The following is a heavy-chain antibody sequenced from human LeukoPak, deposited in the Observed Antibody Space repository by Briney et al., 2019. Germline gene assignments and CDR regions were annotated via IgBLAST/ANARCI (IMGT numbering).Heavy chain of an antibody. CDR1: GVSISSSSYY. Sequence: TSETLSLTCTVSGVSISSSSYYWGWIRQPPGKGLEWIGSIYYSGSTYYNPSLKSRVTISVDTSKNQFSLKLSSVTAADTAVYYCARQGYYDFWSGYYHFDYWGQGTLVTVSS. J-gene: IGHJ4*02. CDR2: IYYSGST. CDR3: ARQGYYDFWSGYYHFDY. V-gene: IGHV4-39*01. D-gene: IGHD3-3*01.